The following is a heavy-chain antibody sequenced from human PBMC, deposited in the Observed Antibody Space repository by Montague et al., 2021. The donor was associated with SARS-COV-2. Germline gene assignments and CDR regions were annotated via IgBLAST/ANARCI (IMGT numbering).Heavy chain of an antibody. V-gene: IGHV6-1*01. J-gene: IGHJ4*02. D-gene: IGHD2-2*01. CDR2: TYYRSKWYN. CDR3: ARIPVGSKYYFDF. CDR1: GDRVSSNIAT. Sequence: CAISGDRVSSNIATWNWIRQSPSRGLEWLGRTYYRSKWYNDYAESVKSRITIDPDTSKHQSSLHLNSVTPEDTAVYYCARIPVGSKYYFDFWGQGTLVTVSS.